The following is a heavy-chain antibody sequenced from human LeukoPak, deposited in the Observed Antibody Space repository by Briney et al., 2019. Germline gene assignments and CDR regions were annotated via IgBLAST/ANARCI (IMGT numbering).Heavy chain of an antibody. D-gene: IGHD3-10*01. J-gene: IGHJ4*02. CDR3: ARVGRITMVRGVIAYYFDY. Sequence: ASVNVSCKPSVYTFTSYGISWVRQAPGQGLEWMGWISAYNGNTNYAQKLQGRVTMTTDTSTSTAYMELRSLRSDDTAVYYCARVGRITMVRGVIAYYFDYWGQGTLVTVSS. V-gene: IGHV1-18*01. CDR1: VYTFTSYG. CDR2: ISAYNGNT.